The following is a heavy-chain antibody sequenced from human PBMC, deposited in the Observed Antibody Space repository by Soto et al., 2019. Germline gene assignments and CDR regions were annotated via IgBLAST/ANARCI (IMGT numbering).Heavy chain of an antibody. CDR1: GFTFSSYS. CDR3: ARDNRWAVKNELDY. J-gene: IGHJ4*02. CDR2: ISGGGTTI. Sequence: GVSLRLSCAASGFTFSSYSMNWVRQAPGKGLEWLSYISGGGTTIYYAASLKGRFTISRDNAKNSLYLQMNSLRDEDTAVYYCARDNRWAVKNELDYWGQGTLVTVSS. D-gene: IGHD4-17*01. V-gene: IGHV3-48*02.